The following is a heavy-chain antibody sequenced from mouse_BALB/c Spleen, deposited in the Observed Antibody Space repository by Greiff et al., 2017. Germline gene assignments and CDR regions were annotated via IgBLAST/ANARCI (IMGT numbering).Heavy chain of an antibody. CDR1: GFTFSSYT. D-gene: IGHD4-1*01. Sequence: EVHLVESGGGLVKPGGSLKLSCAASGFTFSSYTMSWVRQTPEKRLEWVATISSGGSYTYYPDSVKGRFTISRDNAKNTLYLQMSSLKSEDTAMYYCTRVGRGDFGDYWDQGTSVTGSS. CDR2: ISSGGSYT. CDR3: TRVGRGDFGDY. V-gene: IGHV5-6-4*01. J-gene: IGHJ4*01.